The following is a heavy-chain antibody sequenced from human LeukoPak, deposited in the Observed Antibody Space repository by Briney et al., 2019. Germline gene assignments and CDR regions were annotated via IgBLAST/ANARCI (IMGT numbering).Heavy chain of an antibody. CDR1: GGSITGYY. CDR3: TRGATGPEY. D-gene: IGHD1-1*01. V-gene: IGHV4-59*01. CDR2: IYSSGST. Sequence: SGTLSLTCTVSGGSITGYYWSWVRQPPGKGLEWIGYIYSSGSTNYNPSLKSRVTISVDTSKNQFSLKLNSVTAADTAVYYCTRGATGPEYWGQGTLVTVSS. J-gene: IGHJ4*02.